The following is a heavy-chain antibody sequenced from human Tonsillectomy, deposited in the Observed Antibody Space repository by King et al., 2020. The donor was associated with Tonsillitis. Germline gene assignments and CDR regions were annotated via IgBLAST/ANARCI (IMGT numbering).Heavy chain of an antibody. CDR3: ATGHGRQLGYFDY. V-gene: IGHV3-23*04. CDR1: GFTFSSYA. CDR2: ISGSGAST. J-gene: IGHJ4*02. Sequence: VQLVESGGGLVQPGGSLRLSCAASGFTFSSYAMSWVRQAPGKGLEWVSTISGSGASTYYADSVKGRFTISRDNSKNTVYLQMNSLRAEDTAVYYCATGHGRQLGYFDYWGQGTLVTVSS. D-gene: IGHD6-13*01.